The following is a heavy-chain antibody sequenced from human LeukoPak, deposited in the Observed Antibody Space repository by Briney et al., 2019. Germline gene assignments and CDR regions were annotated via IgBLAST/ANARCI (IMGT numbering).Heavy chain of an antibody. J-gene: IGHJ1*01. Sequence: PGGALRLSCAASGFTVISTYMTWVRQAPGKGLEWVAIISSEGRITYYADSVKGRFTISRDNSKNTLYLQMNSLSAEDTALYYCARDWQWLVDQWGQGTLVTVSS. V-gene: IGHV3-30*03. CDR3: ARDWQWLVDQ. D-gene: IGHD6-19*01. CDR1: GFTVISTY. CDR2: ISSEGRIT.